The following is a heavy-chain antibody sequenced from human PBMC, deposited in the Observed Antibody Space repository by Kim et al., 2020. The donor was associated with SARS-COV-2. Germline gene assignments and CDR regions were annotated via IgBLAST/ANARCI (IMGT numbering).Heavy chain of an antibody. CDR1: GFTFSNFA. D-gene: IGHD6-19*01. J-gene: IGHJ1*01. Sequence: GGSLRLSCAASGFTFSNFAMSWVRQAPGKGLECVSALSAGVFPTYYSDSLQVRFPLSLAPSPPPLSLSLLRLLASAPSEYYFSRDAPSHSSGWNDWGQGT. CDR2: LSAGVFPT. V-gene: IGHV3-23*01. CDR3: SRDAPSHSSGWND.